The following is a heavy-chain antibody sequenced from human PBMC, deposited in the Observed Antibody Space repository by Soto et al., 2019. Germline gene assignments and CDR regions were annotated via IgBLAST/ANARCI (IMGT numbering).Heavy chain of an antibody. D-gene: IGHD1-1*01. CDR1: GFTFSSYA. Sequence: EVQLLESGGALVQPGGSLRLSCAASGFTFSSYAMTWVRQAPGKGLEWVSVIRSRGDVTYYADSVKGRFTISRDNSRSTLYLHLDNLRAEDTAVYYCAKQQGPGTPYYYAMDVW. CDR2: IRSRGDVT. J-gene: IGHJ6*01. V-gene: IGHV3-23*01. CDR3: AKQQGPGTPYYYAMDV.